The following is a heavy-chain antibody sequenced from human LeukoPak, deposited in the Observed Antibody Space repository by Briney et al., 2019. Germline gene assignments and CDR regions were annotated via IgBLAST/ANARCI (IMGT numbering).Heavy chain of an antibody. Sequence: PSGTLSLTCAVSGGSISSSNWWSWVRQPPGKGLEWIGEIYHSGSTNYNPSLKSRVTISVDKSKNQFSLKLSSVTAADTAVYYCARGGVGQWLVRLFDYWGQGTLVTASS. D-gene: IGHD6-19*01. CDR3: ARGGVGQWLVRLFDY. J-gene: IGHJ4*02. CDR1: GGSISSSNW. CDR2: IYHSGST. V-gene: IGHV4-4*02.